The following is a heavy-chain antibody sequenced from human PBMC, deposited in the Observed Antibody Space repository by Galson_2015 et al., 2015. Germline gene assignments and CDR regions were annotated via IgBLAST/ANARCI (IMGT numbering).Heavy chain of an antibody. CDR2: ISSDGSNK. Sequence: SLRLSCAASGFTFSSYAIHWVRQAPGKGLEWVAVISSDGSNKYYADSVKGRFSISRDNSKNTLYLQMNSLRTEDTAVYYCARVRRADYSHNYYYGLDVWGQGTTVTVPS. V-gene: IGHV3-30-3*01. CDR1: GFTFSSYA. D-gene: IGHD4-11*01. CDR3: ARVRRADYSHNYYYGLDV. J-gene: IGHJ6*02.